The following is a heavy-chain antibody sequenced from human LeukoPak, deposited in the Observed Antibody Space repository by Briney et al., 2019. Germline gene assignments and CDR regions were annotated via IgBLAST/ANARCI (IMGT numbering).Heavy chain of an antibody. CDR2: ISGSGTVT. CDR1: GFTFSSYA. V-gene: IGHV3-23*01. CDR3: AKDRGHNYGFGDDY. Sequence: PGGSLRLSCAASGFTFSSYAMNWVRQAPGKGLEWVSAISGSGTVTYYTDSVKGRFTISRDNSKNTLYLQMNSLRAEDTAVYYCAKDRGHNYGFGDDYWVQGTLVTVSS. J-gene: IGHJ4*02. D-gene: IGHD5-18*01.